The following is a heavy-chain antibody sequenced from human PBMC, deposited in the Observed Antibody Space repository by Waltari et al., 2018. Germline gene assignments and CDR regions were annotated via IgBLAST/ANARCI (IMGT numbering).Heavy chain of an antibody. CDR1: GGTFSSYA. V-gene: IGHV1-69*05. CDR3: ARGTQYYYDSSGYYWWFDP. CDR2: IIPSFGTA. D-gene: IGHD3-22*01. J-gene: IGHJ5*02. Sequence: QVQLVQSGAEVKKPGSSVKVSCKASGGTFSSYAISWVRQAPGQGLEWMGGIIPSFGTANYAQKFQGRVTITTDESTSTAYMELSSLRSEDTAVYYCARGTQYYYDSSGYYWWFDPWGQGTLVTVSS.